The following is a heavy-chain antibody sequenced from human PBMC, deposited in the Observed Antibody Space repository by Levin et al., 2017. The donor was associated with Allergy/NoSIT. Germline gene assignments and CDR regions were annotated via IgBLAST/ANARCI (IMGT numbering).Heavy chain of an antibody. CDR1: GFTFSSNW. D-gene: IGHD3-9*01. CDR2: INGDGSST. V-gene: IGHV3-74*01. J-gene: IGHJ4*02. CDR3: VKEDWYYFDS. Sequence: GGSLRLSCAASGFTFSSNWMHWVRQAPGKGLVWVSRINGDGSSTSYADSVKGRVTISRDNAKNTLYLQMNSLRAEDTAVYYCVKEDWYYFDSWGQGTLVTVSS.